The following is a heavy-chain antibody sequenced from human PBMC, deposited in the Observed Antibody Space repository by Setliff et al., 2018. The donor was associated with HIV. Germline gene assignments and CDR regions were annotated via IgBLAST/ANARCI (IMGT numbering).Heavy chain of an antibody. V-gene: IGHV4-59*01. CDR1: DASISNYH. CDR3: ARGHMLITYYYYYYMDV. D-gene: IGHD3-10*02. CDR2: IYYSGST. Sequence: SETLSLTCTVSDASISNYHWSWIRQPPGKGLEWIGYIYYSGSTNYNPSLKSRVTISVDTSKNQFSLKLSSVTAADTAVYYCARGHMLITYYYYYYMDVWGKGTTVTVSS. J-gene: IGHJ6*03.